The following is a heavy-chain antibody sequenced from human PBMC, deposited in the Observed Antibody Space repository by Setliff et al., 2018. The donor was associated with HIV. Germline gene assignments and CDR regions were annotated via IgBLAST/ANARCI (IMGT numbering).Heavy chain of an antibody. CDR1: GFTFSSFW. D-gene: IGHD3-9*01. V-gene: IGHV3-7*01. J-gene: IGHJ4*02. Sequence: GGSLRLSCGASGFTFSSFWMTWVRQAPGKGLEWVANINHDGKERFYMDSIKDRFTVSRDNAKKSLYLDMNNLQVGDTAVYYCARETLTGSYFNYWGQGTLVTVSS. CDR3: ARETLTGSYFNY. CDR2: INHDGKER.